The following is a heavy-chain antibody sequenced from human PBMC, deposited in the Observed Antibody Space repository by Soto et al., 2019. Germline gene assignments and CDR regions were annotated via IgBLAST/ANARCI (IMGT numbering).Heavy chain of an antibody. CDR3: ARLGEYSGSTTLDY. J-gene: IGHJ4*02. Sequence: SETLSLTCNVSGGSITSADYYWSWIRQPPGKGLEWIGYIYYSGSTNYNPSLKSRVTISVDTSKNQFSLKLRSVTAADTAVYYCARLGEYSGSTTLDYWGQGTLVTVSS. D-gene: IGHD5-12*01. CDR2: IYYSGST. CDR1: GGSITSADYY. V-gene: IGHV4-61*08.